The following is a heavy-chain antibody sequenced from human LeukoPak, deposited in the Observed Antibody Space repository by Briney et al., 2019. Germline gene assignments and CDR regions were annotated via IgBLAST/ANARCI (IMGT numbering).Heavy chain of an antibody. CDR1: RFIFSVYY. Sequence: GGSLRLSCAASRFIFSVYYMSWIRQAPGKGLEWVSHIRTSGSTIYYADSVKGRFTISRDNAKHSVYLQMNSLRAEDTAVYYCARGGGSGSYYSIDYWGQGTLVTVSS. CDR2: IRTSGSTI. CDR3: ARGGGSGSYYSIDY. J-gene: IGHJ4*02. D-gene: IGHD3-10*01. V-gene: IGHV3-11*01.